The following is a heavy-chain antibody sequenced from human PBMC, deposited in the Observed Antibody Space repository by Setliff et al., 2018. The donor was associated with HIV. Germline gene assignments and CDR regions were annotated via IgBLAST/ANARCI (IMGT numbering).Heavy chain of an antibody. CDR1: GGSISSGNYH. V-gene: IGHV4-61*09. J-gene: IGHJ5*02. Sequence: SETLSLTCTVSGGSISSGNYHWSWIRQPAGKGLEWIGHIYTSGSTDYNPSLKSRVTMSVDTSKNQFSLKLNSVTAADTAVYYCARGGRDGIAWGQGTLVTVSS. D-gene: IGHD2-21*01. CDR3: ARGGRDGIA. CDR2: IYTSGST.